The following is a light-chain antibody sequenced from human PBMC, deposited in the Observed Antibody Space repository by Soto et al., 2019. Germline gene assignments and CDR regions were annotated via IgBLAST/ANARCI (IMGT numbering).Light chain of an antibody. CDR3: QQYSGYPLT. J-gene: IGKJ4*01. CDR1: QSISYW. V-gene: IGKV1-5*03. CDR2: KAS. Sequence: DIQMTQSPSTLSASVGDRVTITCRASQSISYWLAWHQQKPGKAPNLLIYKASTLESGVPSRFSGSGSGTEFTLTIHSLQPEDFATYYCQQYSGYPLTFGGGTKVEIK.